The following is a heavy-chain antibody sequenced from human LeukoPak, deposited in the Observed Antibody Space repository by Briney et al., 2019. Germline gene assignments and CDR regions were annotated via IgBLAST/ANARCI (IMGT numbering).Heavy chain of an antibody. J-gene: IGHJ4*02. CDR1: GYSISSGYY. CDR2: IYHSGST. D-gene: IGHD5-18*01. CDR3: AREGHTAMAKYYFDY. V-gene: IGHV4-38-2*02. Sequence: SETLSLTCTVSGYSISSGYYWGWIRPPPGKGLEWIGSIYHSGSTYYNPSLKSRVTISVDTSKNQFSLKLSSVTAADTAVYYCAREGHTAMAKYYFDYWGQGTLVTVSS.